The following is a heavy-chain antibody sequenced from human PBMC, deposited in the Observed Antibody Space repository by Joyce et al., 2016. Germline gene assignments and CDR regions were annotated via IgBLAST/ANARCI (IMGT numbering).Heavy chain of an antibody. V-gene: IGHV4-30-4*01. J-gene: IGHJ5*02. D-gene: IGHD3-16*02. CDR3: ARLKSSSFNCLDA. CDR2: IYNSGSI. CDR1: GGAISSGDYY. Sequence: QVQLQESGPGLVEPSQTLSLTCTVSGGAISSGDYYWNWIRQSPGKGLELLGYIYNSGSIYYKPSLESRITMSIDTSKNQFSLKLHSVTAADSAVYYCARLKSSSFNCLDAWGQGTLVTVS.